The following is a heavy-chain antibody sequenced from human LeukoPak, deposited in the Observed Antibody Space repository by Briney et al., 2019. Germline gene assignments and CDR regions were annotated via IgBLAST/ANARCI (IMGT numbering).Heavy chain of an antibody. Sequence: SETLSLTCTVSGGSISSGGYYWSWIRQHPGKGLEWIGYIYYSGSTYYNPSLKSRVTISVDTSKNQFSLKLSSVTAADTAVYYCARDLVWFGFHYYGVDVWGQGTTVTVSS. CDR3: ARDLVWFGFHYYGVDV. CDR2: IYYSGST. D-gene: IGHD3-10*01. CDR1: GGSISSGGYY. J-gene: IGHJ6*02. V-gene: IGHV4-31*03.